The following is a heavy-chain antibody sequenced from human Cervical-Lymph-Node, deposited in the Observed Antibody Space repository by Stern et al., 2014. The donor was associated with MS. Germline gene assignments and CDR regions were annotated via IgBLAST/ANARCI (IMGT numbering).Heavy chain of an antibody. Sequence: EVQLVESGGGLIQPGGSLRLSCTVSGFTVISTYMNWVRQAPGKGLEWVSLIYSDENTHYADSVKGRFTISRDNSRNTVYLQMNSLRAEDTAIYYCAKDSSGYRELDYWGQGTLVTVSS. CDR3: AKDSSGYRELDY. D-gene: IGHD3-22*01. CDR2: IYSDENT. J-gene: IGHJ4*02. V-gene: IGHV3-53*01. CDR1: GFTVISTY.